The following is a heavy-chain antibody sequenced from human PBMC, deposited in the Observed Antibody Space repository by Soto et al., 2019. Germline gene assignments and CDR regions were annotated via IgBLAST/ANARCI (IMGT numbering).Heavy chain of an antibody. CDR3: ARGDCTNGVCSPMDFDY. CDR1: GFTFSSYG. Sequence: QVQLVESGGGVVQPGRSLRLSCAASGFTFSSYGMHWVRQAPGKGLEWVAVIWYDGSNKYYADSVKGRFTISRDNSKNTLDLQMNSLRAEDTAVYSCARGDCTNGVCSPMDFDYWGQGTLVTVSS. J-gene: IGHJ4*02. CDR2: IWYDGSNK. D-gene: IGHD2-8*01. V-gene: IGHV3-33*01.